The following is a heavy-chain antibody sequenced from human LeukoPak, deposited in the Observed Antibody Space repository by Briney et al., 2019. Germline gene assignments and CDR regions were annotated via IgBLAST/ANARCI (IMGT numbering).Heavy chain of an antibody. CDR1: GDSISGYY. Sequence: KPSETLYLTCTVSGDSISGYYWTWIRQPAGKGLEWIGRIYTSGSTNYNPSLKSRVTMSVDTSKNQFSLKMSSLTAADTAMYYCARARGGSGSYGHFDSWGQGTLVTVSS. CDR3: ARARGGSGSYGHFDS. J-gene: IGHJ4*02. D-gene: IGHD1-26*01. V-gene: IGHV4-4*07. CDR2: IYTSGST.